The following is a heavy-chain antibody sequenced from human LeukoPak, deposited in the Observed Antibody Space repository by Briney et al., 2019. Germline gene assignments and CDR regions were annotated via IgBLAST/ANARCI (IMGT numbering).Heavy chain of an antibody. CDR3: ARDRVAARSGYMDV. J-gene: IGHJ6*03. D-gene: IGHD2-15*01. CDR2: IYHSGST. Sequence: PSETLSLTCTVSGYSISSGYYWGWIRQPPGKGLEWIGSIYHSGSTYYNPSLKSRVTISVDTSKNQFSLKLSSVTAADTAVYYCARDRVAARSGYMDVWGKGTTVTVSS. V-gene: IGHV4-38-2*02. CDR1: GYSISSGYY.